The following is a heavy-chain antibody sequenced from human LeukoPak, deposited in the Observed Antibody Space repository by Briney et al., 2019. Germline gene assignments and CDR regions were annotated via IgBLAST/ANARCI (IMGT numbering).Heavy chain of an antibody. CDR3: ARVRLTKLYYFDY. J-gene: IGHJ4*02. CDR1: GGSISSGDYY. V-gene: IGHV4-30-4*08. CDR2: IYYSGST. Sequence: SQTLSLTCTVSGGSISSGDYYWSWIRQPPGKGLEWIGYIYYSGSTYYNPSLKSRVTISVDTSKNQFSLKLSSVTAADTAVYYCARVRLTKLYYFDYWGQGTLVTVSS. D-gene: IGHD5-12*01.